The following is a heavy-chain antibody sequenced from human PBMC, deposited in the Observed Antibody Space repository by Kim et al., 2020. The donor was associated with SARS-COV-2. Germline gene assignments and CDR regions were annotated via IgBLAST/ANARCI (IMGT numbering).Heavy chain of an antibody. D-gene: IGHD3-22*01. CDR3: AKDQQVSYMVMDY. J-gene: IGHJ4*02. V-gene: IGHV3-23*01. Sequence: YADSVKGRFTISRDNSKNPLYLQMNSLRAEDTAVYYCAKDQQVSYMVMDYWGQGTLVTVSS.